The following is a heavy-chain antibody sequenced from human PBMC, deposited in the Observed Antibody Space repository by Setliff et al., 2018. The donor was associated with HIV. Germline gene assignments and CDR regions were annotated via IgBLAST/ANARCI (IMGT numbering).Heavy chain of an antibody. CDR2: IHSTGRT. CDR1: GDSIIDSY. CDR3: ARLSVVIHDTFDV. V-gene: IGHV4-4*09. Sequence: NPSETLSLTCTVSGDSIIDSYWSWVRQPPGKGLEWIGYIHSTGRTNYSPSLKSRVTTSVDTSKNHFSLRLRSVTAADTAVYYCARLSVVIHDTFDVWGHGTMVTVSS. D-gene: IGHD3-22*01. J-gene: IGHJ3*01.